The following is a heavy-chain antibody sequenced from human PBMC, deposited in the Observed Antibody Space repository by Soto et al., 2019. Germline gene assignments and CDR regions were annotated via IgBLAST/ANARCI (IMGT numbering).Heavy chain of an antibody. V-gene: IGHV1-18*01. J-gene: IGHJ4*02. D-gene: IGHD1-1*01. CDR3: ARGRYGDY. CDR1: GYTFTSYG. Sequence: QVHLVQSGAEVKKPGASVKVSCKASGYTFTSYGITWVRQAPGQGLEWMGWISAHNGNTDYAQKLQGRVIVTRDTSTITAYMELRSLRSDATAVYYCARGRYGDYWGQGELVTVSS. CDR2: ISAHNGNT.